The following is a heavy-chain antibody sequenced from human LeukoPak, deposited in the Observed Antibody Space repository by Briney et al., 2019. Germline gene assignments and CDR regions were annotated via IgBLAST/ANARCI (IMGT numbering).Heavy chain of an antibody. J-gene: IGHJ4*02. V-gene: IGHV4-59*01. D-gene: IGHD3-10*01. CDR1: GXSIRSYY. CDR2: IYYSGNT. CDR3: ATDNSYGSGSYYT. Sequence: SETLSLTCTVSGXSIRSYYWNWIRQPPGKGLEWIGYIYYSGNTNYNPSLKSRVTISVDTSKNQFSLKLSSVTAADTAVYYCATDNSYGSGSYYTWGQGTLVTVSS.